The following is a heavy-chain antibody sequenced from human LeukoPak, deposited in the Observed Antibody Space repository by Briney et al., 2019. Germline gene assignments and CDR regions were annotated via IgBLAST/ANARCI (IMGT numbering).Heavy chain of an antibody. CDR3: VKGVVVVTARAFDY. V-gene: IGHV3-64D*06. J-gene: IGHJ4*02. CDR2: ISSNGGST. D-gene: IGHD2-21*02. Sequence: GGSLRLSCSASGFTFSSYAMHWVRQAPGKGLEYVSVISSNGGSTYYADSVKGRFTISRDNSKNTLYLQMSSLRVEDTAVYYCVKGVVVVTARAFDYWGQGTLVT. CDR1: GFTFSSYA.